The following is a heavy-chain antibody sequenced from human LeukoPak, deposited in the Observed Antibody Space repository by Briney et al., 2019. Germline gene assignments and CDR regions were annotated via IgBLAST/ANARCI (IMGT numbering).Heavy chain of an antibody. J-gene: IGHJ4*02. CDR3: ARDLGNFASGTAYFDS. V-gene: IGHV3-33*01. Sequence: GGSLRLSCTASGFTFSSHGFHWVRQAPGKGLEWVTVIWYDGSKKYYRDSVKGRFTISRDDSKSTLYLQMDSLRAEDTAVYYCARDLGNFASGTAYFDSWGQGTLVAVSS. CDR1: GFTFSSHG. D-gene: IGHD3-10*01. CDR2: IWYDGSKK.